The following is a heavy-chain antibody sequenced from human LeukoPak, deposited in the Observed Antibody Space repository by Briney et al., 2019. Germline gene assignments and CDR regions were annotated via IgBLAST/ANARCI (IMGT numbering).Heavy chain of an antibody. D-gene: IGHD6-13*01. V-gene: IGHV1-18*01. Sequence: ASVKVSCKASVYTFTSYGITWVRQAPGQGREWMGWISANNGNTNYAQKVQGRVTMTTDTSTSTAYMELRSLRSDDAAVYYCARMVAAAGPPFDYWGQGTLVTVSS. J-gene: IGHJ4*02. CDR1: VYTFTSYG. CDR2: ISANNGNT. CDR3: ARMVAAAGPPFDY.